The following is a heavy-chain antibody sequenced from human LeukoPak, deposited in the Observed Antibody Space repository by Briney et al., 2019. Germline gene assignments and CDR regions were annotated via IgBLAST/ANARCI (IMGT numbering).Heavy chain of an antibody. CDR2: IYTSGST. D-gene: IGHD6-19*01. CDR1: DGSISSSTYY. J-gene: IGHJ5*02. V-gene: IGHV4-61*02. CDR3: ARGDSSGCLDP. Sequence: SETLSLTCTVSDGSISSSTYYWSWIRQPAGKGLEWIGRIYTSGSTNYNPSLKSRVTMSVDTSKNQFSLKLSSVTAADTAVYYCARGDSSGCLDPWGQGTLVTVSS.